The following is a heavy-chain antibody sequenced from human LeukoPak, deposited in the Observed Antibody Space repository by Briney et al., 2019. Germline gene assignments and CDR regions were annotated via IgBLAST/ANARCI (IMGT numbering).Heavy chain of an antibody. J-gene: IGHJ5*02. D-gene: IGHD1-7*01. V-gene: IGHV1-69*05. CDR2: NIPIFGTA. CDR3: ARDNYAGANWFDP. CDR1: GGTFSSYA. Sequence: SVKVSCKASGGTFSSYAISWVRQAPGQGLEWMGGNIPIFGTANYAQKFQGRVTITTDESTSTAYMELSSLRSEDTAVYYCARDNYAGANWFDPWGQGTLVTVSS.